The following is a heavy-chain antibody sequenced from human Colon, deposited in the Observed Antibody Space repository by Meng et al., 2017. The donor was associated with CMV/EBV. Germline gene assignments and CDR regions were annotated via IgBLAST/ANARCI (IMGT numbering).Heavy chain of an antibody. CDR3: ARDLNFWSGYYDY. V-gene: IGHV3-74*01. J-gene: IGHJ4*01. D-gene: IGHD3-3*01. Sequence: GESLKISCVASRFTFSNYWMHWVRQTPGKGLVWVSLTNGDGSSTRFGDSVKGRFTISRDNAKNIIFLEMNSLSAEDTGVYFCARDLNFWSGYYDYWGHGTPVTVSS. CDR2: TNGDGSST. CDR1: RFTFSNYW.